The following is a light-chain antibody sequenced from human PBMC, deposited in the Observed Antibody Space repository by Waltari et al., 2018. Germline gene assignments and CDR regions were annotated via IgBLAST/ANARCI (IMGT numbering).Light chain of an antibody. CDR3: CSYAGSYTVV. V-gene: IGLV2-11*01. CDR2: DVN. CDR1: SSDVGGYNN. J-gene: IGLJ2*01. Sequence: QSALTQPRSVSGSPGQSVTISCTGTSSDVGGYNNVSWYQQHPGKAPKLMIYDVNKRPSGVPDRFSGSKSGNTASLTISGLQAEDEADYYCCSYAGSYTVVFGGGTNLTVL.